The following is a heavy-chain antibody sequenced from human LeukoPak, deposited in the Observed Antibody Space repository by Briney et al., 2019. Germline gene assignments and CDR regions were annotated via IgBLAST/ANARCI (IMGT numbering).Heavy chain of an antibody. CDR3: AKVRELLSQSFDY. J-gene: IGHJ4*02. Sequence: QPGGSLRLSXAASGFTFSSYAMSWVRQAPGKGLEWVSAISGSGGSTYYADSVKGRFTTSRDNSKNTLYLQMNSLRAEDTAVYYCAKVRELLSQSFDYWGQGTLVTVSS. CDR2: ISGSGGST. D-gene: IGHD1-26*01. V-gene: IGHV3-23*01. CDR1: GFTFSSYA.